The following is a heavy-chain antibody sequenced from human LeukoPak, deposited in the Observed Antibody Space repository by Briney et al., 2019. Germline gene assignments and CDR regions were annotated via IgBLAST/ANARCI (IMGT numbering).Heavy chain of an antibody. CDR3: ARDYYRSLDY. D-gene: IGHD3-22*01. Sequence: GGSLRLSCAASGFSFTYSWMAWVRQTPEKGLEWVANIKQDGSEKYYLDSVKGRFSISRDNAKNSLYLQMNSLRVEDTAVYYCARDYYRSLDYWGQGTLATVSS. CDR1: GFSFTYSW. V-gene: IGHV3-7*01. J-gene: IGHJ4*02. CDR2: IKQDGSEK.